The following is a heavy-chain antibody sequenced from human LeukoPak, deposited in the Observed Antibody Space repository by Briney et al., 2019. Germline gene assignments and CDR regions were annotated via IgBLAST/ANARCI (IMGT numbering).Heavy chain of an antibody. Sequence: QPGGSLRLSCVASGFTFSTSWVTWVRQAPGRGLEWVANIDKHGSGKYYVDSVKGRFAISRDYASNSVFLQMGSLRAEDTSVYYCARDAGWGYYDLWGQGTPVTVSS. D-gene: IGHD1-26*01. CDR2: IDKHGSGK. J-gene: IGHJ4*02. CDR1: GFTFSTSW. CDR3: ARDAGWGYYDL. V-gene: IGHV3-7*01.